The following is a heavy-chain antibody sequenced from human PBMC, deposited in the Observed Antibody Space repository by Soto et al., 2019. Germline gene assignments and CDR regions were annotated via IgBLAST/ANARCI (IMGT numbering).Heavy chain of an antibody. V-gene: IGHV2-26*04. CDR1: GFSLSNAGLG. J-gene: IGHJ5*02. CDR2: IFSNDEK. D-gene: IGHD6-13*01. CDR3: ASTYSTSWYWFDP. Sequence: QVTVKESGPVLVKPTETLTLTCTVSGFSLSNAGLGVSWIRQPPGKALEWLAHIFSNDEKSYSTSLKSRLTIXKDTSKSQVVLIMTNMDPVDTATYYCASTYSTSWYWFDPWGQGTLVTVSS.